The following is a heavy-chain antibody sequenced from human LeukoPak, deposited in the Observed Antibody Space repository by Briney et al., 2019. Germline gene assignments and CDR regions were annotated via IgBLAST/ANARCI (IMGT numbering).Heavy chain of an antibody. V-gene: IGHV3-74*01. CDR3: ARGSLGDGTLLIDY. D-gene: IGHD1-26*01. CDR1: GFTFSSYW. J-gene: IGHJ4*02. CDR2: MLSDDSSR. Sequence: GGSLRLSCAASGFTFSSYWMHWVRQAPGKGLVWVSCMLSDDSSRTYADSVKGRFTISRDNAKNTLYLQMNSLRAEDTAVYYCARGSLGDGTLLIDYWGQGTLVTVSS.